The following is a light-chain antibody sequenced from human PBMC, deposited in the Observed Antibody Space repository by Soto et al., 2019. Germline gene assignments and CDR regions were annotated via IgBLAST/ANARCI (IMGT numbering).Light chain of an antibody. CDR1: QNVSSN. CDR3: QQYNNWPPIT. CDR2: GAS. J-gene: IGKJ5*01. V-gene: IGKV3-15*01. Sequence: IVMTQSPVTLSVSPGHRSTLRCSSSQNVSSNLAWYQQKPGQAPRLLIYGASTRATGIPARFSGSGSGTEFALTISSLQSEDFAVYYCQQYNNWPPITFGQGTRLET.